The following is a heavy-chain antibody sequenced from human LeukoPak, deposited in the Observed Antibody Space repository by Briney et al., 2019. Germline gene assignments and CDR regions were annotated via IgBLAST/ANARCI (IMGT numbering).Heavy chain of an antibody. Sequence: GESLKISCKGSGYSFTSYWIGWVRQMPGKGLEWMGIIYPGDSDTRYSPSFQGQVTISADKSISTAYLQWSSLKASDTAMYYCAGEGEFCGGDCFPPPQVVFDFGAKG. V-gene: IGHV5-51*01. D-gene: IGHD2-21*02. CDR1: GYSFTSYW. CDR2: IYPGDSDT. J-gene: IGHJ3*01. CDR3: AGEGEFCGGDCFPPPQVVFDF.